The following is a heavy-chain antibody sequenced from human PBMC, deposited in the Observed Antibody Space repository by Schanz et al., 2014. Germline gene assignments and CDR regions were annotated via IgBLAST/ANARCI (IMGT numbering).Heavy chain of an antibody. V-gene: IGHV1-18*01. CDR2: ISAYTNNT. CDR3: ARGFDFWDR. D-gene: IGHD3-3*01. J-gene: IGHJ4*02. Sequence: VQSVHSGTEVQKLGASVKVSCQTSGYTFTAYGLNWVRQAPGQGLEWMGWISAYTNNTNYAQKVQGRVTMTTDTSTGTAYMELRSLRSDDTAVYYCARGFDFWDRWGQGTLVIVSS. CDR1: GYTFTAYG.